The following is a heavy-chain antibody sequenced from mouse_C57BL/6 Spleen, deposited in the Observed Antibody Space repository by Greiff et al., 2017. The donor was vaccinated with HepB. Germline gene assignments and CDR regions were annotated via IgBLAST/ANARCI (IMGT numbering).Heavy chain of an antibody. Sequence: VKLMESGPGILQSSQTLSLTCSFSGFSLSTSGMGVSWIRQPSGQGLEWLAHIYWDDDKRYNPSLKSLLTISKDTSRNQVFLKITSVDTADTATYYCARSHGSSYAFDYWGQGTTLTVSS. CDR2: IYWDDDK. J-gene: IGHJ2*01. D-gene: IGHD1-1*01. V-gene: IGHV8-12*01. CDR1: GFSLSTSGMG. CDR3: ARSHGSSYAFDY.